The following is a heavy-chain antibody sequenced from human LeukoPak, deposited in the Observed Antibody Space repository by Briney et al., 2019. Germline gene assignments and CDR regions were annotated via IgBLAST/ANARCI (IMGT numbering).Heavy chain of an antibody. V-gene: IGHV4-34*01. Sequence: PSETLSLTCAVYGGSFSGYYWSWIRQPPGKGLEWIGEINHSGSTNYNPSLKSRVTISVDTSKNQFSLKLSSVTAADTAVYYCAGTPDPDYYDSSGYYYVGYWGQGTLVTVSS. D-gene: IGHD3-22*01. J-gene: IGHJ4*02. CDR3: AGTPDPDYYDSSGYYYVGY. CDR2: INHSGST. CDR1: GGSFSGYY.